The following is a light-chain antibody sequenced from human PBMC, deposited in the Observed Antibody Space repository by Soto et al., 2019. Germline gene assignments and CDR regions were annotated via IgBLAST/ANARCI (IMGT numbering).Light chain of an antibody. CDR2: KAS. Sequence: PMTQSPSTLSGSVGDRVTITCPASQTISSCLAWYQQKPGKAPKLLIYKASTLKSGVPSRFSGRGAGTDFTLTISSLQPEDFATYYCQQSYSTPWTFGQGTKVDIK. V-gene: IGKV1-5*03. J-gene: IGKJ1*01. CDR1: QTISSC. CDR3: QQSYSTPWT.